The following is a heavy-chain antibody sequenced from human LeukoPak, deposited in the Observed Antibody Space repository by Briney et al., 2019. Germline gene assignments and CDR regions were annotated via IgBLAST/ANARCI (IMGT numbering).Heavy chain of an antibody. J-gene: IGHJ4*02. CDR1: GFTFSTHW. CDR3: ARDSTWQLDY. CDR2: IKEDGSVK. D-gene: IGHD5-12*01. V-gene: IGHV3-7*03. Sequence: PGGPLRLSCKAFGFTFSTHWWPWFRQPPGKGLEWVANIKEDGSVKYYVDSVKGRFTISRDNTKNALYLQMNSLRADDTAVYFCARDSTWQLDYWGQGTLITVSP.